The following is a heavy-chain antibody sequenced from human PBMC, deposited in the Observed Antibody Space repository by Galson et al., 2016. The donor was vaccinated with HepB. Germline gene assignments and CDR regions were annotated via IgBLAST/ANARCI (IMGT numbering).Heavy chain of an antibody. D-gene: IGHD3-10*01. J-gene: IGHJ6*02. V-gene: IGHV3-7*01. CDR3: ARDEMARGYYGSGRSIYCYYYGMDV. CDR1: GFTFYKYW. CDR2: IKQDGSET. Sequence: SLRLSCAASGFTFYKYWMTWVRQAPGKGLEWVANIKQDGSETYYVDSLKGRFTISRDNAKNSLYLQMDSLRAEDTAVYYCARDEMARGYYGSGRSIYCYYYGMDVWGQGSTVTVSS.